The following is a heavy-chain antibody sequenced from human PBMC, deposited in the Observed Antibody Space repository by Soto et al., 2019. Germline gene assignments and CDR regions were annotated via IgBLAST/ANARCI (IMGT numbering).Heavy chain of an antibody. V-gene: IGHV4-59*01. CDR1: GGSMSTYY. J-gene: IGHJ4*02. CDR3: ARGQRRDGYNFFDS. D-gene: IGHD5-12*01. Sequence: SETLSLTCTVSGGSMSTYYWSWIRQPPVKGLEWIGFIVYIGRTNYSPSLKSRVSMSVDTSKNQFSLKLSSGTAADTAVYYCARGQRRDGYNFFDSWGQEPQVTVSS. CDR2: IVYIGRT.